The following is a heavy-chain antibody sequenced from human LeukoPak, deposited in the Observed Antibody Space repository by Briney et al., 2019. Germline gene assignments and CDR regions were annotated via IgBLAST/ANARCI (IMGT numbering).Heavy chain of an antibody. V-gene: IGHV4-39*07. CDR3: ARDFVPLVLPAAMKASYSGMDV. J-gene: IGHJ6*02. Sequence: PSETLSLTCTVSGGSISSSSYYWGWIRQPPGKGLEWIGSIYYSGSTYYNPSLKSRATISVDTSKNQFSLKLSSVTAADTAVYYCARDFVPLVLPAAMKASYSGMDVWGQGTTVTVSS. D-gene: IGHD2-2*01. CDR1: GGSISSSSYY. CDR2: IYYSGST.